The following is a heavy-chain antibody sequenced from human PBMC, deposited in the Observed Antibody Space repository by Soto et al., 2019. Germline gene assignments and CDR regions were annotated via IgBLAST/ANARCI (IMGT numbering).Heavy chain of an antibody. Sequence: QMQLQESGPGLVKPSETVSLTCTVSGGSISSNNYYWGWIRQPPGKGLEWIGNIYYSGSTYYNPSLKSRVTISVDTSKNQFSPKLSSVTAADTAVYYCASTVVVRGDVFDIWGQGTMVTVSS. CDR2: IYYSGST. CDR1: GGSISSNNYY. D-gene: IGHD4-4*01. V-gene: IGHV4-39*01. J-gene: IGHJ3*02. CDR3: ASTVVVRGDVFDI.